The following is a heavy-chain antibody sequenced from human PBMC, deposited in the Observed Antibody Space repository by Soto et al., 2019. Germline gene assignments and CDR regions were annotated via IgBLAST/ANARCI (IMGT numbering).Heavy chain of an antibody. Sequence: QVQLVESGGGVVQPGRSLRLSCAASGFTFSTYGIHWVRQAPGKGLEWVAVIWYAGSNKYYADSVKGRFTISRDNFKNTLYLQMNSLRAEDTAVYYCARGTVHFDYWGQGTLVTVSS. J-gene: IGHJ4*02. CDR3: ARGTVHFDY. D-gene: IGHD4-17*01. CDR1: GFTFSTYG. CDR2: IWYAGSNK. V-gene: IGHV3-33*01.